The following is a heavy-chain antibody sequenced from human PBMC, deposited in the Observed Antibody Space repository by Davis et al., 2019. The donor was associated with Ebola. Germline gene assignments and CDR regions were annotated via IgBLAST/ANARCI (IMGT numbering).Heavy chain of an antibody. V-gene: IGHV3-74*01. CDR2: INSDGSST. CDR3: AKNAVGATTLLYYYGMDV. D-gene: IGHD1-26*01. J-gene: IGHJ6*02. CDR1: GFTFSSYW. Sequence: GESLKISCAASGFTFSSYWMHWVRQAPGKGLVWVSRINSDGSSTSYADSVKGRFTISRDNAKNTLYLQMNNLRAEDTAVYYCAKNAVGATTLLYYYGMDVWGQGTTVTVSS.